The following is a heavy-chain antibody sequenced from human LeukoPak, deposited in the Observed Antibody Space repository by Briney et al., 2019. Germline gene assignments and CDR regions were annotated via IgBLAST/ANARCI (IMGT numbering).Heavy chain of an antibody. CDR2: ISSSSSYI. J-gene: IGHJ6*03. CDR1: GFTFSSYS. V-gene: IGHV3-21*01. CDR3: AREPQQLVRGRMDV. Sequence: GGSLRLSCAASGFTFSSYSMNWVRQAPGKGLEWVSSISSSSSYIYYADSVKGRFTISRDNAKNSLYLQMNSLRAEDTAVYYCAREPQQLVRGRMDVWGKGTTVTVSS. D-gene: IGHD6-13*01.